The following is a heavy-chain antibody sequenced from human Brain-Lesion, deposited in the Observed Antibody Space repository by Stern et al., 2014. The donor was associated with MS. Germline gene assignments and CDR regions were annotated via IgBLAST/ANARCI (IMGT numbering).Heavy chain of an antibody. D-gene: IGHD3-22*01. Sequence: VQLLESGPGLVKPSQTLSLTCTVSGGSISSGGYSWNWIRQHPEKGLEWIGYIYHTGSPYYNPSLKSRVTISVDTSENRFSLSLSSVTAADTAMYYCARDVALGYYDSSGYFAFDIWGPGTMVTVSS. CDR2: IYHTGSP. V-gene: IGHV4-31*03. J-gene: IGHJ3*02. CDR3: ARDVALGYYDSSGYFAFDI. CDR1: GGSISSGGYS.